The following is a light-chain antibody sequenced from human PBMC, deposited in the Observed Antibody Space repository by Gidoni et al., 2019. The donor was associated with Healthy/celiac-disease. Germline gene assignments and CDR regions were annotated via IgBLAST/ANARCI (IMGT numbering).Light chain of an antibody. Sequence: DIQITQSPSTLSASVGDRVTITCRASQSISSWLAWYQQKPGKAPKLLNYKASSLESGVPSRFSGSGSGTEFTLTISSLQPDDFATYCCQQYDNLPRTFGGXTKVEIK. CDR1: QSISSW. CDR3: QQYDNLPRT. CDR2: KAS. J-gene: IGKJ4*01. V-gene: IGKV1-5*03.